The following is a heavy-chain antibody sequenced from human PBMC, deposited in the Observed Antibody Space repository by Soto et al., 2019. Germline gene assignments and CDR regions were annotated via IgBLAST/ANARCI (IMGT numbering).Heavy chain of an antibody. V-gene: IGHV4-30-2*01. Sequence: PSETLSLSCAVSGCSISSCGYSWSWIRQPPGKGLEWIGYIYHSGSTYYNPSLKSRVTISLDRSKNQFSLKLSSVTAADTAVDYCARFISGSYYNPDGMDVWGQGSTDTLSS. CDR3: ARFISGSYYNPDGMDV. D-gene: IGHD3-10*01. CDR1: GCSISSCGYS. CDR2: IYHSGST. J-gene: IGHJ6*02.